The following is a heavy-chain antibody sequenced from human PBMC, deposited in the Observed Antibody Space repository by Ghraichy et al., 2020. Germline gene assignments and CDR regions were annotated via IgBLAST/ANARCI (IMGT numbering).Heavy chain of an antibody. CDR2: IYTSGRT. CDR1: GGSMNNYY. D-gene: IGHD2-8*01. Sequence: SETLSLTCTVSGGSMNNYYWSWIRKPAGKELEWIGRIYTSGRTNYNPSLQSRVTMSVDTSKNQFSLKLTSVTAADTAEYFCARDFARGPPSSLVWFDYWGQGTLVTVSS. CDR3: ARDFARGPPSSLVWFDY. V-gene: IGHV4-4*07. J-gene: IGHJ4*02.